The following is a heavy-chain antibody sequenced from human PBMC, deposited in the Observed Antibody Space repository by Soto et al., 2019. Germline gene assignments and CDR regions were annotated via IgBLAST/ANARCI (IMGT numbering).Heavy chain of an antibody. D-gene: IGHD3-16*01. V-gene: IGHV3-23*01. CDR3: AKFRGPSYSYYSMEV. J-gene: IGHJ6*03. Sequence: WGSLRLSCAASGFTFGSYAMNWLRQAPGRGLECVSFISGSGRTTYYADSVKGRFTVSRDNSKNTLYLQMNSLRAEDTALYYCAKFRGPSYSYYSMEVWGKGTTVTVTS. CDR2: ISGSGRTT. CDR1: GFTFGSYA.